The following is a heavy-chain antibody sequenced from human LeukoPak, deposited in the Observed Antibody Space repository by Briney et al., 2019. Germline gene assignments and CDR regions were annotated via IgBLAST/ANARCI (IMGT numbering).Heavy chain of an antibody. Sequence: SETLSLTCSVSGGSIKGGGFFWNWVRQHPGKGLEWIGHIYYSGSTSYNPSVKSRVTISVDMSKNQFSLKLTSVTAADTAMYYCARDHGRSYNYGSDALDIWGQGTLVIASA. J-gene: IGHJ3*02. CDR2: IYYSGST. CDR3: ARDHGRSYNYGSDALDI. V-gene: IGHV4-31*03. CDR1: GGSIKGGGFF. D-gene: IGHD5-18*01.